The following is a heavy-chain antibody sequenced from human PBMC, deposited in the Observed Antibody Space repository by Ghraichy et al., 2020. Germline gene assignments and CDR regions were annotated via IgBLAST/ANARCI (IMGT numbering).Heavy chain of an antibody. CDR1: GGSFSGYY. CDR3: ARAWDGGWYYFDY. CDR2: INHSGST. D-gene: IGHD6-19*01. J-gene: IGHJ4*02. V-gene: IGHV4-34*01. Sequence: SETLSLTCAVYGGSFSGYYWSWIRQPPGKGLEWIGEINHSGSTNYNPSLKSRVTISVDTSKNQFSLKLTSVTAADTAVYYCARAWDGGWYYFDYWGQGTLVTVSS.